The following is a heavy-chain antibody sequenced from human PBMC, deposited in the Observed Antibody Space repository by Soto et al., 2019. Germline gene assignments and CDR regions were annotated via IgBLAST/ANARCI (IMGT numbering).Heavy chain of an antibody. J-gene: IGHJ4*02. V-gene: IGHV3-33*01. D-gene: IGHD3-16*01. CDR3: ARAYDYIWGSYSLDY. CDR2: IWYDGSNK. Sequence: GGSLRLSCAASGFTFSSYGMHWVRQAPGKRLEWVAVIWYDGSNKYYADSVKGRFTISRDNSKNTLYLQMNSLRAEDTAVYYCARAYDYIWGSYSLDYWGQGTLVTVSS. CDR1: GFTFSSYG.